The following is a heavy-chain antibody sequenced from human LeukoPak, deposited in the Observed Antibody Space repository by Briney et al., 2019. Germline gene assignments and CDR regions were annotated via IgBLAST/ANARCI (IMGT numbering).Heavy chain of an antibody. CDR1: GGSISSSNW. Sequence: SGTLSLTCAVSGGSISSSNWWSWVRQPPGKGLEWIGEIYRSGSTNYNPSLKSRVTISVDKSKNQFSLKLSSVTAADTAVYYCARAPSYYDILTGNWFDPWGQGTLVTVSS. CDR2: IYRSGST. CDR3: ARAPSYYDILTGNWFDP. D-gene: IGHD3-9*01. J-gene: IGHJ5*02. V-gene: IGHV4-4*02.